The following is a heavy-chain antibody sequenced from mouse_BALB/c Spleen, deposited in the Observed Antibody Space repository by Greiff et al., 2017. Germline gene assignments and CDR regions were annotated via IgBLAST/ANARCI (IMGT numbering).Heavy chain of an antibody. Sequence: EVHLVESGGGLVKPGGSLKLSCAASGFTFSSYAMSWVRQTPEKRLEWVATISSGGSYTYYPDSVKGRFTISRDNAKNTLYLQMSHLRSEDTAMYYCARHVYYGNVPWSFDVWGAGTTVTVSS. D-gene: IGHD2-1*01. CDR2: ISSGGSYT. V-gene: IGHV5-9-3*01. CDR1: GFTFSSYA. CDR3: ARHVYYGNVPWSFDV. J-gene: IGHJ1*01.